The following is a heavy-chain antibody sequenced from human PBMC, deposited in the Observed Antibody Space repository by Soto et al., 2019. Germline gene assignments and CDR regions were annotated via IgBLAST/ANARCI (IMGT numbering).Heavy chain of an antibody. V-gene: IGHV3-23*01. D-gene: IGHD3-10*01. Sequence: GGSLRLSCAASGFTFSSYAMSWVRQAPGKGLEWVSAISGSGGSTYYADSVKGRFTISRDNSKNTLYLQMNSLRAEDTAVYYCAKRYMVRGVMRGDYYYGMDVWGQGTTVTVSS. CDR2: ISGSGGST. J-gene: IGHJ6*02. CDR3: AKRYMVRGVMRGDYYYGMDV. CDR1: GFTFSSYA.